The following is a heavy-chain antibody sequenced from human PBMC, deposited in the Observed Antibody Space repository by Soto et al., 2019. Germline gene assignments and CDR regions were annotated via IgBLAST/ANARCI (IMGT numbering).Heavy chain of an antibody. D-gene: IGHD3-10*01. CDR3: AREGSTYGSTFDY. J-gene: IGHJ4*02. CDR1: GYTFTSYY. Sequence: ASVKVSCKASGYTFTSYYMHWVRQAPGQGLEWMGIINPSGGSTRYAQKFQGRVTMTRDTSTSTAYMELSSLRSEDTAVYYCAREGSTYGSTFDYWGQGTLVTVSS. V-gene: IGHV1-46*01. CDR2: INPSGGST.